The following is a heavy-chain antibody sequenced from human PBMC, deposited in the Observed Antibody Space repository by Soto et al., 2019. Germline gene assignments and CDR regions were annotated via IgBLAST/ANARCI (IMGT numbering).Heavy chain of an antibody. D-gene: IGHD3-9*01. CDR2: IWYDGSNK. J-gene: IGHJ4*02. CDR1: GFTFSSYG. Sequence: GGSLRLSCAASGFTFSSYGMHWVRQAPGKGLEWVAVIWYDGSNKYYADSVKGRFTISRDNSKNTLYLQMNSLRAEDTAVYYCARAESDYDILTGQLDYWGQGTLVTVS. CDR3: ARAESDYDILTGQLDY. V-gene: IGHV3-33*01.